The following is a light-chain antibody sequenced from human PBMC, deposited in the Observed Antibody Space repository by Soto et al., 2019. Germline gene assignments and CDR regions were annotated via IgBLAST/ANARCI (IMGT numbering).Light chain of an antibody. CDR1: QSLSSR. CDR2: DAS. J-gene: IGKJ1*01. V-gene: IGKV1-5*01. CDR3: QQYNNFWT. Sequence: DIHMTQYPSTLSASVGDRVTITCRASQSLSSRLAWYQQKPGKAPELLIYDASSLKSGVPSRFSGSESGTEFTLTISSLQPDDFATYYCQQYNNFWTFGHGTKVDI.